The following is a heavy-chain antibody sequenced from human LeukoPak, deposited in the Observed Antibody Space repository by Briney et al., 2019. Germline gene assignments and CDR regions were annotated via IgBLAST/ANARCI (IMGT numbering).Heavy chain of an antibody. V-gene: IGHV4-4*07. CDR3: ARRAHFDWLFI. J-gene: IGHJ4*02. CDR1: GGSISSYY. Sequence: SETLSLTCTVSGGSISSYYWSWIRQPAGKGLEWIGRIYTSGSTNYNPSLRSRVTISVDTSKSQFSLKLSSVTAADTALYYCARRAHFDWLFIWGQGTLVTVSS. CDR2: IYTSGST. D-gene: IGHD3-9*01.